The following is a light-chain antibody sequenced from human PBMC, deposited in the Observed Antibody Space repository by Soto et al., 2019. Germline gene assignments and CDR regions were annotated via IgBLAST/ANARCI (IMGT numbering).Light chain of an antibody. Sequence: QSALTQPRSVSGSPGQSVTMSCTGTSSDVGRYTYVSWYQQHPGKAPKLIIYNVTKRPSGVPDRLSGSKSGNTASLTISGLQAEDEADYYCCSYAGTYTFWVFGGGTQLTVL. V-gene: IGLV2-11*01. CDR2: NVT. CDR3: CSYAGTYTFWV. J-gene: IGLJ3*02. CDR1: SSDVGRYTY.